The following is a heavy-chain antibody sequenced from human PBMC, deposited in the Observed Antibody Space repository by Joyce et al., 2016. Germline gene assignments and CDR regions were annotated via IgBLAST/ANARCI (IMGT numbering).Heavy chain of an antibody. D-gene: IGHD3-3*01. CDR1: GFRFSNYN. J-gene: IGHJ6*02. V-gene: IGHV3-48*02. Sequence: EVQLVESGGGLVQRGGSLRLSCTASGFRFSNYNMHWVRQAPGKGLGWVSYIGVSGSTIEYADSVKGRFTISGDNAKNSLYLQMDSLTDEDTAVYYCARERPDTNFDYYYFGMDVWGQGTTVTVSS. CDR3: ARERPDTNFDYYYFGMDV. CDR2: IGVSGSTI.